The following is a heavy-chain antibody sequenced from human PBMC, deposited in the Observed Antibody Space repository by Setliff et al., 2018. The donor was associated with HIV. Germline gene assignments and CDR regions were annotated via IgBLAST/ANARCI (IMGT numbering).Heavy chain of an antibody. CDR2: MSYSGSA. CDR1: GDSISSSSYY. CDR3: ARFHPYNYDSEYYGYYFDY. J-gene: IGHJ4*02. D-gene: IGHD3-22*01. V-gene: IGHV4-39*07. Sequence: SETLSLTCTVSGDSISSSSYYWSWIRQPAGKGLEWIGSMSYSGSALYSPSLKSRVTISVDTSKNQFSLKLSSVTAADTAVYYCARFHPYNYDSEYYGYYFDYWGQGTLVTVSS.